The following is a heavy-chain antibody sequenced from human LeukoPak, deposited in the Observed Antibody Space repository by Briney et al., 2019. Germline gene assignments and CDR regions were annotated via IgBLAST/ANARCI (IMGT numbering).Heavy chain of an antibody. CDR3: ARGRAAAGYNWFDP. D-gene: IGHD6-13*01. CDR2: IIPIFGTA. CDR1: GGTFSNYA. Sequence: GSSVKVSCKASGGTFSNYAITWVRQAPGQGLEWMGGIIPIFGTANYAQKFRGRVTITADKSTRTAYMELSSLRSEDTAVYYCARGRAAAGYNWFDPWGQGALVTVSS. V-gene: IGHV1-69*06. J-gene: IGHJ5*02.